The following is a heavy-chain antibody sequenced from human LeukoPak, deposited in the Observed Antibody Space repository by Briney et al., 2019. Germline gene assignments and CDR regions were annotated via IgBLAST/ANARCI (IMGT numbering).Heavy chain of an antibody. CDR1: GGSLSGYY. CDR3: ALTGPDRIVVAPFDY. J-gene: IGHJ4*02. V-gene: IGHV4-34*01. Sequence: KPSETLSLTCAVYGGSLSGYYWSWIRQPPGKGLEWIGEINHSGSTNYNPSFKSRVTISVDTSKNQFSLKLSSVTAADTAVYYCALTGPDRIVVAPFDYWGQGTLVTVSS. CDR2: INHSGST. D-gene: IGHD6-19*01.